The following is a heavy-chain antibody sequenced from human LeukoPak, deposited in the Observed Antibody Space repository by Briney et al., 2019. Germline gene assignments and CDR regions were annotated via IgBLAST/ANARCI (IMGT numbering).Heavy chain of an antibody. V-gene: IGHV3-43*02. Sequence: PGGSLRLSCAASGFTFDDYAMHWVRQTPGKGLEWVSLISGDGGGTYYADSVKGRFTIFRDNSKDSLYLQINSLRTEDTALYYCAKDRLGSGWYSPFDYWGQGTLVTVSS. J-gene: IGHJ4*02. CDR1: GFTFDDYA. D-gene: IGHD6-19*01. CDR2: ISGDGGGT. CDR3: AKDRLGSGWYSPFDY.